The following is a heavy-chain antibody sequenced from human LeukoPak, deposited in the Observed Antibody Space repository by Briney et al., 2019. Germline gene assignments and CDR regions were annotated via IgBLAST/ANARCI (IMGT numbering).Heavy chain of an antibody. CDR2: IRSKAYGGTT. Sequence: GGSLRLSCTASGFTFGDYAMSWFRQAPGKGLEWVGFIRSKAYGGTTEYAASVKGRFTISRDDSKSIAYLQMNSLKTEDTAVYYCTRDGRRGYNINWFDPWGQGTLVTVSS. CDR3: TRDGRRGYNINWFDP. D-gene: IGHD5-18*01. V-gene: IGHV3-49*03. J-gene: IGHJ5*02. CDR1: GFTFGDYA.